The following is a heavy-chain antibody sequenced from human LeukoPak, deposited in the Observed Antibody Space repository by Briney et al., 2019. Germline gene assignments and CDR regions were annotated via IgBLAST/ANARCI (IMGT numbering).Heavy chain of an antibody. Sequence: GGSLRLSCAASGFTFSDYYMSWIRQAPGKGLEWVSYISSSGSTIYYADSVKGRFTISRDNSKNTLYLQMNSLRAEDTAVYYCAKGPIDGAIDYWGQGTLVTVSS. J-gene: IGHJ4*02. CDR3: AKGPIDGAIDY. CDR1: GFTFSDYY. CDR2: ISSSGSTI. V-gene: IGHV3-11*01. D-gene: IGHD4-17*01.